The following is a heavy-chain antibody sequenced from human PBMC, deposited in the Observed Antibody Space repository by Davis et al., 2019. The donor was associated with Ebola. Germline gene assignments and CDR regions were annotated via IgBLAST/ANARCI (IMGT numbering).Heavy chain of an antibody. Sequence: GESLKISCAASGFTFSSYAMHWVRQAPGKGLEWVAVISYDGSNKYYADSVKGRFTISRDNSKNTLYLQMNSLKTEDTAVYYCTTDLRITIFGVVWGQGTTVTVSS. CDR1: GFTFSSYA. J-gene: IGHJ6*02. D-gene: IGHD3-3*01. V-gene: IGHV3-30-3*01. CDR3: TTDLRITIFGVV. CDR2: ISYDGSNK.